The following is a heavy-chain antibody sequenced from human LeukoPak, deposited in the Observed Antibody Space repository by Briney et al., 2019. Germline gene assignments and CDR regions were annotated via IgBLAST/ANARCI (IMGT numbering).Heavy chain of an antibody. CDR1: GDSVSSNSAA. CDR2: TYYRSKWYN. CDR3: ARQVTPGYGMDV. D-gene: IGHD4-11*01. V-gene: IGHV6-1*01. J-gene: IGHJ6*02. Sequence: SQTLSLTCDISGDSVSSNSAAWNWIRQSPSRGLQWLGRTYYRSKWYNDYAVSVQSRITINPDISKNQFSLHLNSVTPEDTAVYYCARQVTPGYGMDVWGQGPTVTVSS.